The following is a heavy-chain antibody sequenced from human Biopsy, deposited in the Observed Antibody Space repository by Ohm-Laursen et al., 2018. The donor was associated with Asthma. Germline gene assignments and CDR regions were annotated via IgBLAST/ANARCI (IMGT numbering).Heavy chain of an antibody. CDR3: ARTTYGHDGFDP. D-gene: IGHD4-17*01. Sequence: SDTLSLTCTVSGGSINIGDYYWSWIRQHPVKGLEWIGHIYYSGSTYYNPSLKSRVSISLDTYKNQFSLSLTSVTAADTAVYYCARTTYGHDGFDPWGQGTLVTVSS. V-gene: IGHV4-31*03. CDR2: IYYSGST. CDR1: GGSINIGDYY. J-gene: IGHJ5*02.